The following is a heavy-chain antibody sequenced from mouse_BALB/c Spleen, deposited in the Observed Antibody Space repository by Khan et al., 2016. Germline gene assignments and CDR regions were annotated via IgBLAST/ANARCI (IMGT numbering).Heavy chain of an antibody. CDR3: ARSYCGYFAMDY. V-gene: IGHV1-77*01. CDR1: GYTFTDYY. Sequence: QVQLKQSGTELPRPGASVKLSCKASGYTFTDYYLHWVKQRTGQGLEWIGEIFPGSGSPYYNEKFKGMASLTADTSPSTAYMQLSSLTSEDYGVYFCARSYCGYFAMDYWGHGASVTVSS. CDR2: IFPGSGSP. D-gene: IGHD1-2*01. J-gene: IGHJ4*01.